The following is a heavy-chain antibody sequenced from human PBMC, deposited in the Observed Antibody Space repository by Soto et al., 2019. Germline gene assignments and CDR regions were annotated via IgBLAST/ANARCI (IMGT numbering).Heavy chain of an antibody. D-gene: IGHD2-15*01. V-gene: IGHV1-18*01. Sequence: SLKRSCKTAGYRITVYRSSRLRKTPGQGLEWMGWISPQSGSTNYAQNLQGRVTITRDTSTSTVYMELSSLRSEDTAVYYCARVSGYCSGGSCYKYYFDYWGEGTLVTVSS. J-gene: IGHJ4*02. CDR3: ARVSGYCSGGSCYKYYFDY. CDR2: ISPQSGST. CDR1: GYRITVYR.